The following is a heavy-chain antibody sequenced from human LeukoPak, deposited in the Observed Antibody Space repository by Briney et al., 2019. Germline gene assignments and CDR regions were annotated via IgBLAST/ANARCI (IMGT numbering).Heavy chain of an antibody. Sequence: ASVKVSCKASGYTFTSYGISWVRQAPGQGLEWMGWINPNSGGTNYAQKFQGRVTMTRDTSISTAYMELSRLRSGDTAVYYCARDREWELSDYWGQGTLVTVSS. V-gene: IGHV1-2*02. CDR3: ARDREWELSDY. CDR1: GYTFTSYG. D-gene: IGHD1-26*01. CDR2: INPNSGGT. J-gene: IGHJ4*02.